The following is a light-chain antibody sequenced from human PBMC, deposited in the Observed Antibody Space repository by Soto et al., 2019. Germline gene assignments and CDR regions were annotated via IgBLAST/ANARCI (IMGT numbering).Light chain of an antibody. Sequence: DIQMTQSPSTLSASVGDRVTFTCRASESISDLLVWYHQRPGKPPKLLIYKASRLESGVPSRFSGSASGTEFTLTITSLQPDDFGTYYCQQYSTSSISFGPGTRLEIK. V-gene: IGKV1-5*03. J-gene: IGKJ5*01. CDR1: ESISDL. CDR2: KAS. CDR3: QQYSTSSIS.